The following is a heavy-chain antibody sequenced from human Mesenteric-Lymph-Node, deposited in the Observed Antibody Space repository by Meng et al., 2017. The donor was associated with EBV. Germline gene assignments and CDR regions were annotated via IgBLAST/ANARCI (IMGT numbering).Heavy chain of an antibody. Sequence: VERWGSGRGLVKSFGTRSLQFTVAGGSGSRISYYWSWIRQRPGKGMEYIGYIYYSGSTNYNPSLKSRVTISMETSKNQVSLKLSSVSAADTAVYYCARVDLSSGGSCLDPWGPGTLVTVSS. CDR1: GGSGSRISYY. J-gene: IGHJ5*02. CDR3: ARVDLSSGGSCLDP. D-gene: IGHD2-15*01. CDR2: IYYSGST. V-gene: IGHV4-61*01.